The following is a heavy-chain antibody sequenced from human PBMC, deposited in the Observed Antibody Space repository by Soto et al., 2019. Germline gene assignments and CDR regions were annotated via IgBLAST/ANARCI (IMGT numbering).Heavy chain of an antibody. J-gene: IGHJ5*02. Sequence: GGSLRLSCAASGFTFSSYAMSWVRQAPGKGLEWVSAISGSGGSTYYADSVKGRFTISRDNSKNTLYLQMNSLRAEDTAVYYCAKVSTMVRGVISPNWFDRWGQGTLVTVSS. CDR2: ISGSGGST. V-gene: IGHV3-23*01. CDR1: GFTFSSYA. CDR3: AKVSTMVRGVISPNWFDR. D-gene: IGHD3-10*01.